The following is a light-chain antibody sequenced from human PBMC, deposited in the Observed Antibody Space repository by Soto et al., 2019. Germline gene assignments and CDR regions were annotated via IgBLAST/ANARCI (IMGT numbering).Light chain of an antibody. V-gene: IGKV3-20*01. CDR2: GES. CDR3: QQYGSSPYT. J-gene: IGKJ2*01. CDR1: QSVSNSY. Sequence: EIVLTQSPGTLSLSPGERATLSCRASQSVSNSYLAWYQQKPGQAPRLLIYGESSRATGIPDRFSGSGSGTDFTLTISRLEPEDLAVYYCQQYGSSPYTFGQGTKLEIK.